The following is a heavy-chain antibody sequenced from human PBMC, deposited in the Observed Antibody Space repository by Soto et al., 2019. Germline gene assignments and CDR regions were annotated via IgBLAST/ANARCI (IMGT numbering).Heavy chain of an antibody. D-gene: IGHD3-10*01. CDR3: ARHNRTPLLWFGELSS. CDR1: GYTFTSYC. V-gene: IGHV1-18*04. Sequence: ASVKVSCKSSGYTFTSYCISWVRQAPGQGLECMGWISAYNGNTNYAQKLQGRVTMTTDTSTSTAYMELRSLRSDDTAVYYCARHNRTPLLWFGELSSWGQGTLVTVSS. J-gene: IGHJ4*02. CDR2: ISAYNGNT.